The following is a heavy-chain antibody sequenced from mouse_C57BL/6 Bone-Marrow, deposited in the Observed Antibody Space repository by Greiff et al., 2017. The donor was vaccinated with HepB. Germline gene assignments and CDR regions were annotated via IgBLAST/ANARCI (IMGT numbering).Heavy chain of an antibody. CDR2: INPDSSTI. CDR1: GIDFSRYW. D-gene: IGHD2-3*01. CDR3: ARPDGYYPYYAMDY. V-gene: IGHV4-1*01. J-gene: IGHJ4*01. Sequence: EVQLQESGGGLVQPGGSLKLSCAASGIDFSRYWMSWVRRAPGKGLEWIGEINPDSSTINYAPYLKDKFIISRDNAKNTLYLQMSKVRSEDTALYYCARPDGYYPYYAMDYWGQGTSVTVSS.